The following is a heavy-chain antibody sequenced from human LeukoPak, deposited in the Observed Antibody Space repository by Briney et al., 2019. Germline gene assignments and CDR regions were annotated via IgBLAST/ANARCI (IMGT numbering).Heavy chain of an antibody. D-gene: IGHD1-26*01. CDR1: GFTFTSYS. Sequence: GGSLRLSCAASGFTFTSYSMSWVRQAPGKGLEWVSTISGGGGSTYYADSVKGRFTISRDNSKNTLYLQVNSLRAEDTAVYYCAKGGKWDVTPFDYWGQGTLVTVSS. CDR2: ISGGGGST. J-gene: IGHJ4*02. V-gene: IGHV3-23*01. CDR3: AKGGKWDVTPFDY.